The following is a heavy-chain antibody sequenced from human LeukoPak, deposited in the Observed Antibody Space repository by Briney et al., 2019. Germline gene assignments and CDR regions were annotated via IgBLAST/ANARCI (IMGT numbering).Heavy chain of an antibody. J-gene: IGHJ4*02. CDR1: GYTFPSYD. Sequence: ASVPVSCKASGYTFPSYDLHWVRPATRKGLEGMGWMNPNSCNTDHPQKFQGRVTMSRNTSIGTAYMKLSSLRFEATAVYYWARGWVVNYYDSSGPFDYWGQGTLVTVSS. D-gene: IGHD3-22*01. CDR2: MNPNSCNT. V-gene: IGHV1-8*01. CDR3: ARGWVVNYYDSSGPFDY.